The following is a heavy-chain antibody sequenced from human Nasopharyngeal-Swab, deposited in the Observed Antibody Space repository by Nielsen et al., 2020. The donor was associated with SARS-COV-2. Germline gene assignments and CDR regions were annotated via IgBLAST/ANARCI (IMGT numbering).Heavy chain of an antibody. D-gene: IGHD6-19*01. CDR3: TTDSKRLRQWLVLDYYYMDV. CDR2: IKSKTDGGTT. V-gene: IGHV3-15*01. J-gene: IGHJ6*03. CDR1: GFTFSNAW. Sequence: GGSLRLSCAASGFTFSNAWMSWVRQAPGKGLEWVGRIKSKTDGGTTDYAAPVKGRFTIYRDDSKNTLYLQMNSLKTEDTAVYYCTTDSKRLRQWLVLDYYYMDVWGKGTTVTVSS.